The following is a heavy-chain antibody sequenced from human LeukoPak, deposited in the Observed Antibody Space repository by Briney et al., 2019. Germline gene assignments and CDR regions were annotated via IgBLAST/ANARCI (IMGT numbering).Heavy chain of an antibody. J-gene: IGHJ6*03. CDR2: IYYSGST. CDR1: GGSISSYY. V-gene: IGHV4-30-4*08. Sequence: SETLSLTCTVSGGSISSYYWSWIRQPPGKGLEWIGYIYYSGSTYYNPSLKSRVTISVDTSKNQFSPKLSPVTAADTAVYYCARVRGYSSSWYYYYYYMDVWGKGTTVTVSS. D-gene: IGHD6-13*01. CDR3: ARVRGYSSSWYYYYYYMDV.